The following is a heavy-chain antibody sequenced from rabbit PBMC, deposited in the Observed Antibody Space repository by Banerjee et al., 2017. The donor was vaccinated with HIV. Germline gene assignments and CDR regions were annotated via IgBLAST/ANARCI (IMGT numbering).Heavy chain of an antibody. J-gene: IGHJ4*01. CDR1: GFSFSSSYY. Sequence: QSLEESGGDLVKPGASLTLTCTASGFSFSSSYYMCWVRQAPGKGLEWIACIYAGSTYYATWAKGRFTISKTSSTTVTLQMTSLTAADTATYFCARDAGYAGSNLWGQGTLVTVS. CDR3: ARDAGYAGSNL. CDR2: IYAGST. D-gene: IGHD4-2*01. V-gene: IGHV1S40*01.